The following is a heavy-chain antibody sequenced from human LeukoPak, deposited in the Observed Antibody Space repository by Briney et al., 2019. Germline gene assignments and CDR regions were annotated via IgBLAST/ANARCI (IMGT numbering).Heavy chain of an antibody. CDR2: IYTSGST. CDR3: ARDAGRTFDY. D-gene: IGHD1-26*01. Sequence: SETLSLTCTVSGGSISSGSYYWRWIRQPAGKGLEWIGRIYTSGSTNYNPSLKSRVTISVDTSKNQFSLKLSSVTAADTAVYYCARDAGRTFDYWGQGTLVTVSS. V-gene: IGHV4-61*02. J-gene: IGHJ4*02. CDR1: GGSISSGSYY.